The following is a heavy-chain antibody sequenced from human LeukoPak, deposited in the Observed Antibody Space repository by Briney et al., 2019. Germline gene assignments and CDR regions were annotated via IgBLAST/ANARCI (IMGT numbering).Heavy chain of an antibody. J-gene: IGHJ6*03. CDR3: ARAAAMAPDYYYYYYMDV. D-gene: IGHD5-18*01. Sequence: PSETLSLTCAVSGGSISSSNWWNWVRQPPGKGLEWIGEIYHSGSTNYNPSLKSRVTISVDKSKNQFSLKLSSVTAADTAVYYCARAAAMAPDYYYYYYMDVWGKGTTVTISS. CDR2: IYHSGST. CDR1: GGSISSSNW. V-gene: IGHV4-4*02.